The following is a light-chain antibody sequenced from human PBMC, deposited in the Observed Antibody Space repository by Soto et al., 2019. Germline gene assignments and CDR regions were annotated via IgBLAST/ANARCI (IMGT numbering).Light chain of an antibody. V-gene: IGKV3-15*01. CDR3: QHYSNWPPT. J-gene: IGKJ3*01. Sequence: EMVMTQSPATLSVSPGERVTLSCRASESVHRNLAWYQQKPGQGPSLLIYYASTRATGVPDRFTGSGSGTEFPLTISSLQSEDFAVYHCQHYSNWPPTFGPGTKVEIK. CDR1: ESVHRN. CDR2: YAS.